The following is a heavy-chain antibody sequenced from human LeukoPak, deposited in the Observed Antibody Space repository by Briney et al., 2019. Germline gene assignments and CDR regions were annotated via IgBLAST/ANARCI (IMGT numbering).Heavy chain of an antibody. CDR1: GVSISSSNSY. CDR2: IYYSGST. V-gene: IGHV4-39*07. D-gene: IGHD3-9*01. CDR3: ARDALRYFDWLLPYFDY. Sequence: SETLSLTCTVSGVSISSSNSYWGWIRQPPGKGLEWIGSIYYSGSTYYNPSLKSRVTISVDTSKNQFSLKLSSVTAADTAVYYCARDALRYFDWLLPYFDYWGQGTLVTVSS. J-gene: IGHJ4*02.